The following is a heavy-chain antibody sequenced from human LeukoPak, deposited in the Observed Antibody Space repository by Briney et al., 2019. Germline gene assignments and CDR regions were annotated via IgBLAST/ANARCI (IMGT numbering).Heavy chain of an antibody. Sequence: ASVKVSCKASGYTFTSYDINWVRQATGQGLEWMGWINPNSGGTNYAQKFQGRVTMTRDTSISTAYMELSRLRSDDTAVYYCARRNKYTYGYYVYWGQGTLVTVSS. CDR2: INPNSGGT. J-gene: IGHJ4*02. CDR1: GYTFTSYD. V-gene: IGHV1-2*02. D-gene: IGHD5-18*01. CDR3: ARRNKYTYGYYVY.